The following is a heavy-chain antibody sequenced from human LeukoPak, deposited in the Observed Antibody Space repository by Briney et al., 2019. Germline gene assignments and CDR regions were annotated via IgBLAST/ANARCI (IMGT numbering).Heavy chain of an antibody. CDR2: IYYSGST. V-gene: IGHV4-59*01. CDR3: AREGGGTMYYDSSGYFDY. D-gene: IGHD3-22*01. CDR1: GGSISSYY. Sequence: SETLSLTCTVSGGSISSYYWSWLRQPPGKGLEWIGYIYYSGSTNYNPSLKSRVTISVDTSKNQFSLKLSSVTAADTAVYYCAREGGGTMYYDSSGYFDYWGQGTLVTVSS. J-gene: IGHJ4*02.